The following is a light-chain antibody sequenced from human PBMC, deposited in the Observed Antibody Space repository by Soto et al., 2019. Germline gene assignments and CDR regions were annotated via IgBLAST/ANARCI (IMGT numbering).Light chain of an antibody. CDR3: QQSNNYPWT. V-gene: IGKV1-5*03. CDR1: QYIHNY. CDR2: EAA. J-gene: IGKJ1*01. Sequence: DIQMTQSPSTLSASVGDRVTITCRASQYIHNYLAWYQQKPGEAHKLLIYEAANLESGVPSMFSGSGTGTEFNLTVSSLQPDDIATYYCQQSNNYPWTFGQGTREEI.